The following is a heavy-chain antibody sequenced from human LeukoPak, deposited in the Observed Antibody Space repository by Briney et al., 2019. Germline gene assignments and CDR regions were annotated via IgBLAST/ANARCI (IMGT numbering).Heavy chain of an antibody. CDR1: GFTFSSYA. CDR2: ISGSGGST. V-gene: IGHV3-23*01. CDR3: AKTVMDYYDSSGRYYFDY. Sequence: GGSLRLSCAASGFTFSSYAMSWVRQAPGKGLEWLSAISGSGGSTYYADSVKGRFTISRDNSKNTLYLQMNSLRAEDTAVYYCAKTVMDYYDSSGRYYFDYWGQGTLVTVSS. D-gene: IGHD3-22*01. J-gene: IGHJ4*02.